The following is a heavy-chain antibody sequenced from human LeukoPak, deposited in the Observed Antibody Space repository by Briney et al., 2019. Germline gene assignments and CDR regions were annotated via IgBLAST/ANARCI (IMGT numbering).Heavy chain of an antibody. CDR2: INHSGST. V-gene: IGHV4-34*01. J-gene: IGHJ5*02. CDR3: ARGLKSVVPAARVVWFDP. D-gene: IGHD2-2*01. Sequence: SETLSLTCAVYGGSFSGYYWSWIRQPPAKGLEWIGEINHSGSTNYNPSLKSRVTISVDTSKNQFSLKLSSVTAADTAVYYCARGLKSVVPAARVVWFDPWGQGTLVTVSS. CDR1: GGSFSGYY.